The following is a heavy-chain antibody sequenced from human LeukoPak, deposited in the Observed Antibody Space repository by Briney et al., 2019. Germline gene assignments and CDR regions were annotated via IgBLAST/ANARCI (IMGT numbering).Heavy chain of an antibody. D-gene: IGHD1-26*01. J-gene: IGHJ3*02. CDR1: GDSINSGRYY. CDR3: ARRTSIRVGGAFDI. Sequence: TSQTLSLTCTVSGDSINSGRYYWRWIRQPAGKGLEWIERIYSSGSTNYNPSLKSRVTISVDTSKNQFSLKLSSVTAADTAVYHCARRTSIRVGGAFDIWGQGTMITVSS. CDR2: IYSSGST. V-gene: IGHV4-61*02.